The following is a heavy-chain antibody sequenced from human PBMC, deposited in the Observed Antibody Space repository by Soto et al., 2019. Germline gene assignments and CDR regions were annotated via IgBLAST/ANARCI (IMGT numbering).Heavy chain of an antibody. D-gene: IGHD3-10*01. CDR2: ISYDGSNK. CDR1: GFTFSSYA. Sequence: GGSLRLSCAASGFTFSSYAMHWVRQAPGKGLEWVAVISYDGSNKYYADSVKGRFTISRDNSKNTLYLQMNSLRAEDTAVYYCARVGDLSGSYYPPYFDYWGQGTLVTVSS. J-gene: IGHJ4*02. V-gene: IGHV3-30-3*01. CDR3: ARVGDLSGSYYPPYFDY.